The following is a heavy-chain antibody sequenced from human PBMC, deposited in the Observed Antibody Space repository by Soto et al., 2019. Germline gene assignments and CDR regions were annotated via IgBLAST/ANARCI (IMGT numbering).Heavy chain of an antibody. CDR3: ARGWFGPDV. CDR2: IDNAGTDS. CDR1: GFTLSGRS. J-gene: IGHJ6*04. D-gene: IGHD3-10*01. V-gene: IGHV3-74*01. Sequence: EVQLVESGGGLVQPGGSLRLSCAASGFTLSGRSMHWVRQAPGKGLVWVSGIDNAGTDSTYADSVTGRFTSSRDNAKNVLYLQMNSLTVEDTAVYYCARGWFGPDVWGKGTTVTVSS.